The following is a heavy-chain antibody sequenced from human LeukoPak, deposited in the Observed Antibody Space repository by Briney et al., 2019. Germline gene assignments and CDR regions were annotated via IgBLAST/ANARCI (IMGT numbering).Heavy chain of an antibody. V-gene: IGHV4-4*07. CDR3: ARGPPDGDYFDY. D-gene: IGHD4-17*01. CDR1: GGSISSYY. Sequence: PSETLSLTCTVSGGSISSYYWSWIRQSAGEGLEWIGRIYSSGSTRYNPSLKSRVTISVDTSKNQFSLKLSSVTAADTAVYYCARGPPDGDYFDYWGQGTLVTVSS. CDR2: IYSSGST. J-gene: IGHJ4*02.